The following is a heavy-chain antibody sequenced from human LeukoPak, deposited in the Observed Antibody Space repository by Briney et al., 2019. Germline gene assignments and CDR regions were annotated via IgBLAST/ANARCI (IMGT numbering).Heavy chain of an antibody. CDR2: ISYDGSNK. D-gene: IGHD4-4*01. Sequence: PGGSLRLSCAASGFTFSSYAMPWVRQAPGKGLEWVAVISYDGSNKYYADSVKGRFTISRDNSKNTLYLQMNSLRAEDTAVYYCARDRNRGMTAVTPGWFDPWGQGTLVTVSS. J-gene: IGHJ5*02. CDR1: GFTFSSYA. V-gene: IGHV3-30-3*01. CDR3: ARDRNRGMTAVTPGWFDP.